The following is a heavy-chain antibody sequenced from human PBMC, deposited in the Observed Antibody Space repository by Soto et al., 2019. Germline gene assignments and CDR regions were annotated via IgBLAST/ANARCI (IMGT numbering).Heavy chain of an antibody. D-gene: IGHD6-19*01. CDR1: GFTFSSYA. CDR3: ARARIAVAGYDY. CDR2: ISYDGSNK. V-gene: IGHV3-30-3*01. Sequence: GGSLRLSCAASGFTFSSYAMHWVRQAPGKGLEWVAVISYDGSNKYYADSVKGRFTISRDNSKNTLYLQMNGLRAEDTAVYYCARARIAVAGYDYWGQGTLVTVSS. J-gene: IGHJ4*02.